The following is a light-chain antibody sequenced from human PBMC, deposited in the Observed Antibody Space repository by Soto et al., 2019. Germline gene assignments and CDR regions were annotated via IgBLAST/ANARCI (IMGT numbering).Light chain of an antibody. J-gene: IGLJ1*01. CDR3: LVSYSGTYV. CDR2: DAS. V-gene: IGLV7-46*01. Sequence: QAVVTQEPSLTVSPGGTVTLTCGSSTGAVTSGHYPYWFQQKPGQAPRTLIYDASNKHSWTPARFSGSLLGDKAALTLSGAQPDDEADYYCLVSYSGTYVFGTGTKLTVL. CDR1: TGAVTSGHY.